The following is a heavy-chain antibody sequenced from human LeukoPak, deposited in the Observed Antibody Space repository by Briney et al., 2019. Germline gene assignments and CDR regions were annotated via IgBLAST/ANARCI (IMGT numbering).Heavy chain of an antibody. V-gene: IGHV3-30*18. CDR3: AKDSGTGYYFGY. CDR1: GFTFSSYG. D-gene: IGHD1-26*01. J-gene: IGHJ4*02. Sequence: GGSLRLSCAASGFTFSSYGMHWVRQAPGKGLEWVAVISYDGSNKYYADSVKGRFTISRDNSKNTLYLQMNGLRAEDTAVYYCAKDSGTGYYFGYWGQGTLVTVSS. CDR2: ISYDGSNK.